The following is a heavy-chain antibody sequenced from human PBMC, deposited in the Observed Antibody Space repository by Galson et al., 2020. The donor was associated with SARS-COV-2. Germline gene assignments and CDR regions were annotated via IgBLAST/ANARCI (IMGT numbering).Heavy chain of an antibody. CDR3: ARDSGLSRYFEH. V-gene: IGHV3-33*01. J-gene: IGHJ4*02. Sequence: GGSLRLSCAASGFSFSSYGMHWVRQAPGKGLEWVAVIWFDGTNKYYVDSVKGRFTISRDNSKNTLYLQMNSLRAEDTAVYYCARDSGLSRYFEHWGQGALVTVSS. CDR2: IWFDGTNK. D-gene: IGHD2-2*01. CDR1: GFSFSSYG.